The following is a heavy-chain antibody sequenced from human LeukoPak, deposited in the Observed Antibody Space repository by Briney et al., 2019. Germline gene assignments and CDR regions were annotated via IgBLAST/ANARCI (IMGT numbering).Heavy chain of an antibody. Sequence: SETLSLTCTVSGGSISSYYWSWIRQPPGKGLEWIGYIYYSGNTIYNPSLKSRVTISIDTSKNQFSLKLSSVTAADTAVYYCGGAPLGYCSSTSCYSSYYYYYGMDVWGQGTTVTVSS. CDR1: GGSISSYY. CDR3: GGAPLGYCSSTSCYSSYYYYYGMDV. J-gene: IGHJ6*02. D-gene: IGHD2-2*01. CDR2: IYYSGNT. V-gene: IGHV4-59*01.